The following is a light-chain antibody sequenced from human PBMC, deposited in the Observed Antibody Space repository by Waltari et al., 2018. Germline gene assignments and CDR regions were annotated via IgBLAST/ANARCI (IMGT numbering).Light chain of an antibody. Sequence: EIVLTQSPGTLSLSPGERATLPGRASQSVSSSYLAWYQQKPGQAPRLLMYLASSRATGIPDRLSGSGSGTDFTLTISRLETEDVAVYYCQYYGSYTFGQGTKLAI. J-gene: IGKJ2*01. CDR2: LAS. CDR3: QYYGSYT. CDR1: QSVSSSY. V-gene: IGKV3-20*01.